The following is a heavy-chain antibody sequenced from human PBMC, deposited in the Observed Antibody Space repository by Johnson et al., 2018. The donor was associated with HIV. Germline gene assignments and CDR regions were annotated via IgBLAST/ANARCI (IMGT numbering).Heavy chain of an antibody. V-gene: IGHV3-74*02. D-gene: IGHD5-18*01. CDR1: GFTFSRYW. CDR2: ISSDGTDT. CDR3: ARGGIRGYSYGPGAFDI. J-gene: IGHJ3*02. Sequence: EMQLVESGGGLVQPGGSLILSCAASGFTFSRYWMHWVRQAPGKGLVWVSRISSDGTDTYYADSVKGRFTISRDNARNTMFVQMKSLRAEDTAVYYCARGGIRGYSYGPGAFDIWGQGTMVTVSS.